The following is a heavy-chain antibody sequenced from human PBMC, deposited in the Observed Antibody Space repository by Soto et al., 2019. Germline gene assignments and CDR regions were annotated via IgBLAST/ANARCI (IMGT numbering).Heavy chain of an antibody. Sequence: QVQLVQSGAEVKKPGASVKVSCKASGYTFISYGISWVRQAPGQGLEWMGRISGYNGNTNYAQKLQGRVTMTTDTSTSTAYRELRSLRSDDTAGYSCARDRGYNWNSGWFDTWGQGTLVTVSS. CDR1: GYTFISYG. CDR3: ARDRGYNWNSGWFDT. V-gene: IGHV1-18*01. J-gene: IGHJ5*02. CDR2: ISGYNGNT. D-gene: IGHD1-7*01.